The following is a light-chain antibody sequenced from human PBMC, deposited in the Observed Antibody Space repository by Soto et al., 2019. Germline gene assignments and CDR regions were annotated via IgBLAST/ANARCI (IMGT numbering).Light chain of an antibody. Sequence: QSVLTQPPSVPGTPGQTVTISCSGSSSSIGSSSVKWYQQLPGAAPKVVIYSNALRPSGVPDRFSGYKSGTSAYLAISGLQPEDEADYYCAAWDDSLMGVFGAGTKVTVL. CDR1: SSSIGSSS. V-gene: IGLV1-44*01. CDR2: SNA. J-gene: IGLJ1*01. CDR3: AAWDDSLMGV.